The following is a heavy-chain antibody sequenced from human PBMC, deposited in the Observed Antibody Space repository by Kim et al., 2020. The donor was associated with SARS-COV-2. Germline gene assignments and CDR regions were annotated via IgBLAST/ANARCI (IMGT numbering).Heavy chain of an antibody. D-gene: IGHD5-12*01. CDR1: GGSITGYY. CDR2: IYHTGST. CDR3: ARESRDGYKAGLGYSDL. V-gene: IGHV4-59*01. J-gene: IGHJ4*02. Sequence: SETLSLTCSVSGGSITGYYWSWIRKPPGKGLEWIGDIYHTGSTNYSPSLKSRATISLDTSKNGFSLRLSSVPPADTAVYYCARESRDGYKAGLGYSDLWGQASVVTVSA.